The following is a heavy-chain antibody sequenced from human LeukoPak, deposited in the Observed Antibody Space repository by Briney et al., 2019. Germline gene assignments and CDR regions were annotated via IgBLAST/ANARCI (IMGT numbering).Heavy chain of an antibody. CDR1: GGTFSSYA. V-gene: IGHV1-69*04. D-gene: IGHD2-21*02. J-gene: IGHJ5*02. CDR3: ARITREPYCGGDCYSNWFDP. CDR2: IIPIVGIA. Sequence: SVKVSCKASGGTFSSYAISWVRQARGRGLEWMGRIIPIVGIANYAQKFQGRVTITADKSTSTAYMELSSLRSEDTAVYYCARITREPYCGGDCYSNWFDPWGQGTLVTVSS.